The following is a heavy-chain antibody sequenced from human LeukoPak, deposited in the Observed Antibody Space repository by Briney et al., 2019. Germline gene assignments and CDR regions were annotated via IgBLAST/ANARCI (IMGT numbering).Heavy chain of an antibody. V-gene: IGHV4-4*02. J-gene: IGHJ4*02. Sequence: GSLRLSCVASGFTFSSYAMGWVRQAPGKGLEWIGEIYHSGSTNYNPSLKSRVTISVDKSKNQFSLKLSFVTAADTAVYYCARGLDGDYDTFFGYWGQGTLVTVSS. CDR1: GFTFSSYAM. CDR2: IYHSGST. CDR3: ARGLDGDYDTFFGY. D-gene: IGHD4-17*01.